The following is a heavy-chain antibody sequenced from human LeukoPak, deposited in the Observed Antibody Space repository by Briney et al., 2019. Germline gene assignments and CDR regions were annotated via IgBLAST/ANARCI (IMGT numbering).Heavy chain of an antibody. V-gene: IGHV3-30*02. D-gene: IGHD3-10*01. J-gene: IGHJ4*02. CDR2: IRHDGSNE. CDR1: GFTFSSYG. Sequence: GGSLRLSCVGSGFTFSSYGMHWVRQAAGKGLEWVAVIRHDGSNEYYADSVKGRFTVSRDNSKNTLFLQMNSLRVEEMAVYYCAKEVHPYDSGTYYFDYWGRGTLVTVSS. CDR3: AKEVHPYDSGTYYFDY.